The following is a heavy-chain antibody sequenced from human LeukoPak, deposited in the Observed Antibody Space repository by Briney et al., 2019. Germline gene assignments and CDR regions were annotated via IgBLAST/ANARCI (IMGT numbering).Heavy chain of an antibody. CDR2: IYTTGST. J-gene: IGHJ6*03. D-gene: IGHD6-13*01. V-gene: IGHV4-61*02. CDR1: GGSISSGSYY. CDR3: ARGRQQLATFYYYYYMDV. Sequence: SETLSLTCTVSGGSISSGSYYWSWIRQPAGKGLEWIGRIYTTGSTNYNPSLKSRVTISVDTSKNQFSLKLSSVTAADTAVYYCARGRQQLATFYYYYYMDVWGKGTTVTVSS.